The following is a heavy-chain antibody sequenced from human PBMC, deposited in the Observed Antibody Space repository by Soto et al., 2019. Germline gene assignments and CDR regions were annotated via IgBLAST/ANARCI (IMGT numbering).Heavy chain of an antibody. V-gene: IGHV3-53*01. D-gene: IGHD1-26*01. J-gene: IGHJ4*02. Sequence: EVQLVESGGGLIQPGGSLRLSCAASGFTVSSNYRSWVRQAPGKGLEWVSVIYSGGSTYYADSVKGRFTISRDNSKNTLYLQMNSLRAEDTAVYYCARNSGSYYDSYFTNWGQGTLVTVSS. CDR2: IYSGGST. CDR3: ARNSGSYYDSYFTN. CDR1: GFTVSSNY.